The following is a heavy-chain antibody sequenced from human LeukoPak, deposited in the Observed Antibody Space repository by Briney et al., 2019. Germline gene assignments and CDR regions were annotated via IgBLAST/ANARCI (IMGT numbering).Heavy chain of an antibody. D-gene: IGHD6-19*01. Sequence: GGSLRLSCAASGFTFSSYAMSWVRQAPGKGLEWVSGISWDSKNIGYAASVKGRFTISRDNAKNSLYLQLSSLRAEDTAFYYCARGNRDSSGFYYYYGMDVWGQGTTVTVSS. CDR2: ISWDSKNI. V-gene: IGHV3-20*04. J-gene: IGHJ6*02. CDR3: ARGNRDSSGFYYYYGMDV. CDR1: GFTFSSYA.